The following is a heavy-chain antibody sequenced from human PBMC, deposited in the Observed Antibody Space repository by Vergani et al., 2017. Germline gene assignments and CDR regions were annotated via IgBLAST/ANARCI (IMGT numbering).Heavy chain of an antibody. Sequence: QVQLVQSGAEVKKPGSSVKVSCKASGGTFSSYAISWVRQAPGQGLEWMGGIIPIFGTANYAQKFQGRVTITADESTSTAYMELSSLRSEDTAVYYCARDRGEQQLVRSRYFDYWGQGTLVTVSS. CDR1: GGTFSSYA. CDR3: ARDRGEQQLVRSRYFDY. J-gene: IGHJ4*02. CDR2: IIPIFGTA. D-gene: IGHD6-13*01. V-gene: IGHV1-69*01.